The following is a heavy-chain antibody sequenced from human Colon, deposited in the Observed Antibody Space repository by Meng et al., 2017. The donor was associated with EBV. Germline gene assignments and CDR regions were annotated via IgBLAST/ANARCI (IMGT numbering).Heavy chain of an antibody. CDR1: GRSISSGGYY. Sequence: QVQRQESGPGLVKPSQALSLPCTVSGRSISSGGYYWSWIRQHPGKGLEWIGYIYYSGSTYYNPSLKSRVTISIDTSKNQFSLKLSSVTAADTAVYYCARGPSRWLQFSFDYWGQGTLVTVSS. CDR2: IYYSGST. V-gene: IGHV4-31*03. J-gene: IGHJ4*02. D-gene: IGHD5-24*01. CDR3: ARGPSRWLQFSFDY.